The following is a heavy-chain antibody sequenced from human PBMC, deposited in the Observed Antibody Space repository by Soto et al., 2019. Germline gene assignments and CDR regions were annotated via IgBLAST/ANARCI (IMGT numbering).Heavy chain of an antibody. J-gene: IGHJ3*02. CDR1: GFAFSSYS. V-gene: IGHV3-48*01. D-gene: IGHD3-3*02. CDR3: VRDHIYAFDI. Sequence: GGSLRLSCAASGFAFSSYSMNWVRQAPGKGLEWVSYITTTSSGIYYADSVRGRFTISRDNAKNSLSLQMNSLRAEDTAVYYCVRDHIYAFDIWGQGTMVTVSS. CDR2: ITTTSSGI.